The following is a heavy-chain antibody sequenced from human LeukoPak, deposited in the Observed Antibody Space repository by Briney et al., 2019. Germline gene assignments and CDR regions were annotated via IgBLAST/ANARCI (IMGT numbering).Heavy chain of an antibody. CDR3: ARGEGYDFWSGYYTDY. CDR2: IYSGGST. CDR1: GFTVSSNY. Sequence: GGSLRLSCAASGFTVSSNYMSWVRQAPGKGLEWVSVIYSGGSTYYADSVKGRFTISRDNAKNSLYLQMNSLRAEDTAVYYCARGEGYDFWSGYYTDYWGQGTLVTVSS. J-gene: IGHJ4*02. V-gene: IGHV3-53*01. D-gene: IGHD3-3*01.